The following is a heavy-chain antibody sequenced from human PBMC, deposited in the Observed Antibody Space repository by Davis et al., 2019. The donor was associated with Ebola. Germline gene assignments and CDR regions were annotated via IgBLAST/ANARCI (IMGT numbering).Heavy chain of an antibody. V-gene: IGHV3-30*18. J-gene: IGHJ6*02. CDR2: ISYDGSNN. CDR3: AKWVVVVAASYMDV. D-gene: IGHD2-15*01. CDR1: GFTFSSYG. Sequence: GESLKISCAASGFTFSSYGMHWVRQAPGKGLEWVAFISYDGSNNYYADSVKGRFTMSRDTSKHTLYLQMDSLRAEDTAVYYCAKWVVVVAASYMDVWGQGTTVTVSS.